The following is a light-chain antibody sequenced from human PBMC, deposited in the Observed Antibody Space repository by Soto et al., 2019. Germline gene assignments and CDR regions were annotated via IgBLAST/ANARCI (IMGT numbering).Light chain of an antibody. J-gene: IGKJ4*01. V-gene: IGKV3-15*01. CDR3: QQHNGWPLT. CDR2: GSY. Sequence: EIVMTQSPATLSVSPGERASLSCRASQSVGTSLAWYQQKPGQVPRLVIYGSYTRAAGIPARFSGSGSGTEFTLAISSLQSEDFAVYYCQQHNGWPLTFGGGTKVEIK. CDR1: QSVGTS.